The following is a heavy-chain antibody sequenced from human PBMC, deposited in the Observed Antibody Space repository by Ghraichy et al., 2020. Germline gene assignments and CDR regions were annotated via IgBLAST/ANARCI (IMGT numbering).Heavy chain of an antibody. V-gene: IGHV3-33*01. CDR3: ARDLRLPVVRGARVGMDV. D-gene: IGHD3-10*01. CDR1: GFTFSSYG. Sequence: GGSLRLSCAASGFTFSSYGMHWVRQAPGKGLEWVAVIWYDGSNKYYADSVKGRFTISRDNSKNTLYLQMNSLRAEDTAVYYCARDLRLPVVRGARVGMDVWGQGTTVTVSS. J-gene: IGHJ6*02. CDR2: IWYDGSNK.